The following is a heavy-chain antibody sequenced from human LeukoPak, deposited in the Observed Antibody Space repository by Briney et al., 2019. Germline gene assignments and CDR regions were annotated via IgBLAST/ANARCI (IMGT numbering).Heavy chain of an antibody. D-gene: IGHD3-22*01. CDR3: AREEYDSSGYYPYYFDY. V-gene: IGHV4-4*07. CDR2: IYTSGST. J-gene: IGHJ4*02. Sequence: PSETLSLTCTVSGGSISSYHWSWIRQPAGKGLEWIGRIYTSGSTNYNPSLKSRVTMSVDTSKNQFSLKLSSVTAADTAVYYCAREEYDSSGYYPYYFDYWGQGTLVTVSS. CDR1: GGSISSYH.